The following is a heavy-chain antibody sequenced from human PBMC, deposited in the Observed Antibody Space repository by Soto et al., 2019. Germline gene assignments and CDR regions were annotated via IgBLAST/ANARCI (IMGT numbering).Heavy chain of an antibody. CDR3: ARQIHYYGSGSYYPPDY. V-gene: IGHV5-51*01. CDR2: IYPGDSDT. CDR1: GYSFTSYW. Sequence: GESLKISCEGSGYSFTSYWIGWVRQMPGKGLEWMGIIYPGDSDTRYSPSFQGQVTISADKSISTAYLQWSSLKASDTAMYYCARQIHYYGSGSYYPPDYWGQGTLVTVSS. J-gene: IGHJ4*02. D-gene: IGHD3-10*01.